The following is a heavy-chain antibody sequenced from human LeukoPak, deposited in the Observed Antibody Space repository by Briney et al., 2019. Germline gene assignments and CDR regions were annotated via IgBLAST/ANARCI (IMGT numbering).Heavy chain of an antibody. J-gene: IGHJ6*03. V-gene: IGHV3-48*03. D-gene: IGHD2-2*02. Sequence: GGSLRLSCAASGFTFSSYEMNWVRQAPGKGLEWVSYISSSGSTIYYADSVKGRFTISRDDAKNSLYVQMNSLRAEDTAVYYCARGVPGYCSGTSCYKDYYYMDVWGKGTTVTVSS. CDR3: ARGVPGYCSGTSCYKDYYYMDV. CDR2: ISSSGSTI. CDR1: GFTFSSYE.